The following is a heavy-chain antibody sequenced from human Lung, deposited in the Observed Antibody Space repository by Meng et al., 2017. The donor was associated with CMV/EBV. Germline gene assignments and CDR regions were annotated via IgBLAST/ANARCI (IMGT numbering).Heavy chain of an antibody. CDR2: INHSGST. CDR3: ARWVAVVPAARYYFYYYGMDV. CDR1: NGSFSGYY. Sequence: GSLRLSCAVYNGSFSGYYWSWIRQPPGKGLEWIGEINHSGSTNYNPSLESRVTISVDTSKNQFSLKLSSVTAADTAVYYCARWVAVVPAARYYFYYYGMDVWGQGTTVTGSS. J-gene: IGHJ6*02. V-gene: IGHV4-34*01. D-gene: IGHD2-2*01.